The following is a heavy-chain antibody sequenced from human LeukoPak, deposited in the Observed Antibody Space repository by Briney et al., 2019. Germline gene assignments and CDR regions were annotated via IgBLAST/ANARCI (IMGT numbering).Heavy chain of an antibody. Sequence: PGRSLRLSCAASGFTFSSYAMHWVRQAPGKGLEWVAVISYDGSNEYYADSVKGRFTISRDNSKNTLYLQMNSLRAEDTAVYYCARDLYSSGWFDWGQGTLVTVSS. CDR2: ISYDGSNE. V-gene: IGHV3-30-3*01. J-gene: IGHJ4*02. CDR1: GFTFSSYA. D-gene: IGHD6-19*01. CDR3: ARDLYSSGWFD.